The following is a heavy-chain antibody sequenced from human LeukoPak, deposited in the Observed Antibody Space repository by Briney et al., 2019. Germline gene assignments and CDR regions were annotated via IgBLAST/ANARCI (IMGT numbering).Heavy chain of an antibody. CDR2: INHSGST. CDR3: ARGLDGDYDYYYYYGMDV. V-gene: IGHV4-34*01. CDR1: GGSFSGCY. J-gene: IGHJ6*02. Sequence: KPSETLSLTCAVYGGSFSGCYWSWIRQPPGKGLEWIGEINHSGSTNYNPSLKSRVTISVDTSKNQFSLKLSSVTAADTAVYYCARGLDGDYDYYYYYGMDVWGQGATVTVSS. D-gene: IGHD4-17*01.